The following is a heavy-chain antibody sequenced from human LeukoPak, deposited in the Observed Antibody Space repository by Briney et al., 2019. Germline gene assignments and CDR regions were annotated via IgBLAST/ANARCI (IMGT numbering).Heavy chain of an antibody. J-gene: IGHJ6*03. Sequence: PSETLSLTCAVYGGSFSGYYWSWIRQPPGKGLEWIGELNHSGSTNYNPSLKSRVTISVDTSKNQFSLKLSSVTAADTAVYYCARDQEAYCSSTSCYEYYYYMDVWGKGTTVTISS. CDR3: ARDQEAYCSSTSCYEYYYYMDV. V-gene: IGHV4-34*01. D-gene: IGHD2-2*01. CDR2: LNHSGST. CDR1: GGSFSGYY.